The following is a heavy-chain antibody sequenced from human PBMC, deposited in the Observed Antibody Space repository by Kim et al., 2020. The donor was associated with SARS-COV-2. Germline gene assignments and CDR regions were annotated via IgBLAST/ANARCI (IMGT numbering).Heavy chain of an antibody. J-gene: IGHJ4*02. Sequence: YYADPGRGRFTHSRDNAKNALYLQMNSLRAEDTAVYYCARGPNYSPFDYWGQGTLVTVSS. CDR3: ARGPNYSPFDY. V-gene: IGHV3-48*03. D-gene: IGHD4-4*01.